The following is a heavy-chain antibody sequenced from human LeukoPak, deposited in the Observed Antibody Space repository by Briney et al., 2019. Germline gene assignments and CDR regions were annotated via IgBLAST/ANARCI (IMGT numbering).Heavy chain of an antibody. J-gene: IGHJ4*02. CDR2: ISSSGSTI. D-gene: IGHD6-13*01. CDR3: ASEASGFGQQRVRDY. Sequence: GSLRLSCAASGFTFSSYEMNWVRQAPGKGLEWVSYISSSGSTIYYADSVKGRFTISRDNAKNSLYLQMNSLRAEDTAVYYCASEASGFGQQRVRDYGGQGPLVTVS. V-gene: IGHV3-48*03. CDR1: GFTFSSYE.